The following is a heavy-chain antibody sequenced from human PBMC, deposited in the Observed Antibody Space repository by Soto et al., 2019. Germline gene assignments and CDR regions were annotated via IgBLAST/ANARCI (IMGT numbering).Heavy chain of an antibody. Sequence: ESGGGVVQPGRSLRLSCAASGFTFSSYGMHWVRQAPGKGLEWVAVISYDGSNKYYADSVKGRFTISRDNSKNTLYLQMNSLRAEDTAVYYCAKDLHRGYYYKTTGSPTDYRGQGTLVTVSS. CDR3: AKDLHRGYYYKTTGSPTDY. CDR2: ISYDGSNK. CDR1: GFTFSSYG. V-gene: IGHV3-30*18. J-gene: IGHJ4*02. D-gene: IGHD3-10*01.